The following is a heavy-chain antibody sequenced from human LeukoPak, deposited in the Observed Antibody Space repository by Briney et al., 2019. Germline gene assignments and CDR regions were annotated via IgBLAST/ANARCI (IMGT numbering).Heavy chain of an antibody. Sequence: GASVKVSCKASGYTFTSYDINWVRQATGQGLEWMGWMNPNSSNTGYAQKFQGRVTMTRNTSISTAYMELSSLRSEDTAAYYCARNNRQRLLWFGELPRKNWFDPWGQGTLVTVSS. V-gene: IGHV1-8*01. J-gene: IGHJ5*02. CDR1: GYTFTSYD. CDR3: ARNNRQRLLWFGELPRKNWFDP. D-gene: IGHD3-10*01. CDR2: MNPNSSNT.